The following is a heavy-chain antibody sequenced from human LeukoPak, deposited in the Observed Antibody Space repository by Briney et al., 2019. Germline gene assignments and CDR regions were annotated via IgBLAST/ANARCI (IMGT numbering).Heavy chain of an antibody. J-gene: IGHJ4*02. V-gene: IGHV1-3*01. CDR3: ARDSIWGSGTYGFDY. CDR1: GYTFTSYL. Sequence: ASVKVSCKASGYTFTSYLTHWVRQAPGQRLEWMGWINVGNDNTKYSQNFQGRVTITRDTSASTAYMELSSLRSEDTAVYYCARDSIWGSGTYGFDYWGQGALVTVSS. D-gene: IGHD1-26*01. CDR2: INVGNDNT.